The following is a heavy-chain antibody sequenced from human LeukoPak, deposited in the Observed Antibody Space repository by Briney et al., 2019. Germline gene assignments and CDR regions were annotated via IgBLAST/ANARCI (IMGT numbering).Heavy chain of an antibody. CDR2: IMPIFGTA. Sequence: SVKVSCKTSGGTFTNYPISWVRQAPGQGLDWMGGIMPIFGTAHYVEKFRGRVTITADESTNTVFLEMRSLKSDDTAVYYCARGPEIVVTGTTFGAYKWFDPWGQGTLLIVSS. CDR1: GGTFTNYP. CDR3: ARGPEIVVTGTTFGAYKWFDP. V-gene: IGHV1-69*13. D-gene: IGHD2-15*01. J-gene: IGHJ5*02.